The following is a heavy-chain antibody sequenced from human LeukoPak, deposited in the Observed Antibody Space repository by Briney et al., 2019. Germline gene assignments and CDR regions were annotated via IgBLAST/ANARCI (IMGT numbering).Heavy chain of an antibody. CDR3: ARGNYYGSGSFYYYYYMDV. CDR1: GGSISSSSYY. CDR2: IYYSGST. D-gene: IGHD3-10*01. Sequence: SETLSLTCTVPGGSISSSSYYWGWIRQPPGKGLEWIGSIYYSGSTYYNPSLKSRVTISVDTSKNQFSLKLSSVTAADTAVYYCARGNYYGSGSFYYYYYMDVWGKGTTVTVSS. V-gene: IGHV4-39*07. J-gene: IGHJ6*03.